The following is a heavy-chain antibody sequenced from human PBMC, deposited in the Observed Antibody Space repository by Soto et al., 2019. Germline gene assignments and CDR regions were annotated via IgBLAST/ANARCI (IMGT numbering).Heavy chain of an antibody. CDR2: ISYDGSNK. D-gene: IGHD3-22*01. J-gene: IGHJ4*02. CDR3: ASLYCDSSAVGY. V-gene: IGHV3-30-3*01. Sequence: QVQLVESGGGVVQPGRSLRLSCAASGFTFSSYAMHWVRQAPGKGREWVAVISYDGSNKYYADSVKGRFTISRDNSKNTLYVQMISLRAKDTAVYYCASLYCDSSAVGYWGQGTLVTVSS. CDR1: GFTFSSYA.